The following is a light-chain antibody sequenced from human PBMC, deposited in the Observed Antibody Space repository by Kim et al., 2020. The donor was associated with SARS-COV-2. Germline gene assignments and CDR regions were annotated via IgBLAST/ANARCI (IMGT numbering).Light chain of an antibody. Sequence: APGQTVRITCQGDSLRTYYASWYQQKSGQAPVLIIYGRNKRPLEIPDRFSGSSSGNTASLTITGAQAEDEGDYYCNSRDSSGNLWVFGGGTKVTVL. V-gene: IGLV3-19*01. CDR1: SLRTYY. CDR2: GRN. CDR3: NSRDSSGNLWV. J-gene: IGLJ3*02.